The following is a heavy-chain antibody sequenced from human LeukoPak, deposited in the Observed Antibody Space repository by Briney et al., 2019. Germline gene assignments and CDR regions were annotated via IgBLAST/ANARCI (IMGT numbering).Heavy chain of an antibody. CDR1: GFTFSSYG. CDR2: IWYDGSDK. J-gene: IGHJ4*02. V-gene: IGHV3-33*06. Sequence: GGSLRLSCAASGFTFSSYGMHWVRQAPGKGLEWVAVIWYDGSDKYYADSVKGRFIISRDNSKNTLYLQMNSLRAEDTAVYYCANNFDYWGQGTLVTVSS. CDR3: ANNFDY.